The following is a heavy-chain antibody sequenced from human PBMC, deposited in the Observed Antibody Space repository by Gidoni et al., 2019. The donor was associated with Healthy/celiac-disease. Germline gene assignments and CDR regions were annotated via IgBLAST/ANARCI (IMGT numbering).Heavy chain of an antibody. CDR1: GFSFSSYW. CDR2: IKQDGSEK. CDR3: ASSKQQLRWVDY. V-gene: IGHV3-7*02. Sequence: VQLVGSGGGLVPPGGALGISWGAPGFSFSSYWRIWGRQAPGKGLEWVANIKQDGSEKYYVDSVKGRFTISRDNAKNSLYLQMNSLRAEDTAVYYCASSKQQLRWVDYWGQGTLVTVSS. D-gene: IGHD6-13*01. J-gene: IGHJ4*02.